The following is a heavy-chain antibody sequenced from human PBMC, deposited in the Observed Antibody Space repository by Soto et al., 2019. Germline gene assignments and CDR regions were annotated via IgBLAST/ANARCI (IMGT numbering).Heavy chain of an antibody. CDR2: IYATGGS. CDR3: VRDGTTNLRGCFDH. D-gene: IGHD1-1*01. CDR1: GSSLGGYY. V-gene: IGHV4-4*07. Sequence: WETLSLTCDVSGSSLGGYYWSWIRQPPGKGLEWIGRIYATGGSVYNASSKRRIITTVDMSERKLSFTLRSLTAGDTAMYYFVRDGTTNLRGCFDHWGQGILVTVSS. J-gene: IGHJ5*02.